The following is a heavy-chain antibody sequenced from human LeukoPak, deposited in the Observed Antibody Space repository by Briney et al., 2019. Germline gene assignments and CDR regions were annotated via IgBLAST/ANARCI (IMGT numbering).Heavy chain of an antibody. CDR3: SREALNYYGSGNFFDY. D-gene: IGHD3-10*01. CDR2: RSYRSTWYN. J-gene: IGHJ4*02. CDR1: GDSVSSNSAA. V-gene: IGHV6-1*01. Sequence: QTLSLTCAISGDSVSSNSAAWNWIRQSPWRGLDWLGRRSYRSTWYNDYALSVKSRITINPDPSKNQLSLQLNSVTPEDTAVYYCSREALNYYGSGNFFDYWGQGTLVTVSS.